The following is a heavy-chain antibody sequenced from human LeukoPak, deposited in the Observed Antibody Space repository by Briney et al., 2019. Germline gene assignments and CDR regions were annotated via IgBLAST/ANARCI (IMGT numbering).Heavy chain of an antibody. CDR2: INPNSGAT. J-gene: IGHJ4*02. V-gene: IGHV1-2*02. Sequence: ASVTVSCKASGYTFTGFFMHWVRQAPGQGLEWMGWINPNSGATNFAQKFQGRVTKTRDTTISTAYMELSSLRSDDTAVYYCAREWLIVVTGTGHLDYWGQGTLVTVSS. CDR3: AREWLIVVTGTGHLDY. CDR1: GYTFTGFF. D-gene: IGHD6-19*01.